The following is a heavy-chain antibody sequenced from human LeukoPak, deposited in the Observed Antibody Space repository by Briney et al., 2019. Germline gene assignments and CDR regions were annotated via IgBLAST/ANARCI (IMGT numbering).Heavy chain of an antibody. CDR1: GDSFTTYY. CDR3: ARDRGCTTSSCYRTGLRWFDP. CDR2: INPKDGST. D-gene: IGHD2-2*01. V-gene: IGHV1-46*01. Sequence: ASVKVSCKTSGDSFTTYYFHWVRQAPGQGPEWVATINPKDGSTNYAENFRGRVTLTRDTSTTTLYMDLHSLESADTAVYYCARDRGCTTSSCYRTGLRWFDPWGQGTLVIVSS. J-gene: IGHJ5*02.